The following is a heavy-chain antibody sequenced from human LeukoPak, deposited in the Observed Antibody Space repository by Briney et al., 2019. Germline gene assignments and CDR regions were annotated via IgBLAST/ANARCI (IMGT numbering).Heavy chain of an antibody. Sequence: GRSLRLSCAASGFTFGSYDMHWVRQAPGKGLEWVADISYDGSNKYYADSVKGRFTITSDKSKNTLYLQMNSLRAEDTAVYYCAKDLIPLVAAASTALYWGQGTLVTVSS. CDR3: AKDLIPLVAAASTALY. CDR1: GFTFGSYD. J-gene: IGHJ4*02. D-gene: IGHD6-13*01. CDR2: ISYDGSNK. V-gene: IGHV3-30*18.